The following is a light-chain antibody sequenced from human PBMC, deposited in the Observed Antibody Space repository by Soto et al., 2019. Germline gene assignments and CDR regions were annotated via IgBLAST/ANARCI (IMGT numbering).Light chain of an antibody. V-gene: IGKV3-15*01. CDR3: QQSNNWPWT. CDR1: QSVSGK. J-gene: IGKJ1*01. CDR2: DAS. Sequence: EVLMTQSPATLSVSPGERATLSCRASQSVSGKLAWYQQKPGQAPRLLIYDASTRATGIPARFSGSGSGTEFTLTISILQSEDFAVYYCQQSNNWPWTFGQGTKVDI.